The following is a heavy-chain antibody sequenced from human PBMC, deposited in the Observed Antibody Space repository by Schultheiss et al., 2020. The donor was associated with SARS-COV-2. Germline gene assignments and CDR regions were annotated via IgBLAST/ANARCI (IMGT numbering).Heavy chain of an antibody. J-gene: IGHJ5*02. Sequence: VGSLRLSCAASGFTFSSYEMNWVRQAPGKGLEWVAVIWYDGSNKYYADSVKGRFTISRDNSKNTLYLQMNSLRAEDTAVYYCAKNRYSSSPGWFDPWGQGTLVTVSS. CDR3: AKNRYSSSPGWFDP. CDR1: GFTFSSYE. CDR2: IWYDGSNK. D-gene: IGHD6-6*01. V-gene: IGHV3-30*02.